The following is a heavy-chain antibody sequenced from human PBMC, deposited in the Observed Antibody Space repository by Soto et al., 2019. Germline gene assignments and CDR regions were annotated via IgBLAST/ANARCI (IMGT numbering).Heavy chain of an antibody. CDR1: GGTFSSYP. J-gene: IGHJ6*02. Sequence: QVQLLQSGTEVKRPGSSVKVSCKTSGGTFSSYPINWVRQAPGQGLEWMGGIIPFFGTSNYAQKFQGRVTITADDSTSTAYMELRSLRSEDTAVYYCARVGHITNYGMAVWGQGTTVTVSS. D-gene: IGHD1-26*01. V-gene: IGHV1-69*01. CDR3: ARVGHITNYGMAV. CDR2: IIPFFGTS.